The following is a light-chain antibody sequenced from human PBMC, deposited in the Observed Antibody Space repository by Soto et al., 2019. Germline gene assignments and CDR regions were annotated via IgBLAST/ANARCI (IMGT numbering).Light chain of an antibody. Sequence: DIQMTQSPYTLSATVGDRVTITCRASQNIDNWLAWYQQKPGKPPKLLIYRASSLETGVPSRFSGSGSGTEFTLTISNLQPDDSATYYCQEYNSYFGGGTKVEIK. CDR2: RAS. CDR3: QEYNSY. CDR1: QNIDNW. V-gene: IGKV1-5*03. J-gene: IGKJ4*01.